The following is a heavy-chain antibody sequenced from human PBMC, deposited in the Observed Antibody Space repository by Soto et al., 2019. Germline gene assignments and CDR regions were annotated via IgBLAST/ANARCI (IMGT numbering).Heavy chain of an antibody. Sequence: ASVKVSCKASGYSFATHSFSWVRQAPGQGLEWMGWISAYNGNTDYAQKFQGRVTMTTDTSTTTAYMELRGLTSDDTAVYYCARAGARTSSSYYYYYGMDVWGQGTTVTVS. CDR2: ISAYNGNT. D-gene: IGHD6-6*01. CDR1: GYSFATHS. V-gene: IGHV1-18*01. J-gene: IGHJ6*02. CDR3: ARAGARTSSSYYYYYGMDV.